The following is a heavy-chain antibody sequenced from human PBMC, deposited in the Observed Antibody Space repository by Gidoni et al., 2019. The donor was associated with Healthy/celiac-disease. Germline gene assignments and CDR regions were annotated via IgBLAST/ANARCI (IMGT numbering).Heavy chain of an antibody. Sequence: EVQLVESGGGLVQPGGSLRLSCAASGFTFSSYSMNWVRQAPGKGLEWVSYISSSSSTIYYADSVKGRFTISRDNAKNSLYLQMNSLRAEDTAVYYCARDLQRKYYYDSSGYPIGYWGQGTLVTVSS. J-gene: IGHJ4*02. CDR2: ISSSSSTI. D-gene: IGHD3-22*01. V-gene: IGHV3-48*01. CDR3: ARDLQRKYYYDSSGYPIGY. CDR1: GFTFSSYS.